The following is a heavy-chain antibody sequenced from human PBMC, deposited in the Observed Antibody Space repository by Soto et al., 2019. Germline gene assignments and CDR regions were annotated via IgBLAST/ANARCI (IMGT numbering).Heavy chain of an antibody. CDR2: ISAYNGNT. CDR1: GYTFTSYG. V-gene: IGHV1-18*01. J-gene: IGHJ5*02. CDR3: ARRYCTNGVCSRNKNWFDP. D-gene: IGHD2-8*01. Sequence: ASVKVSCKASGYTFTSYGISWVRQAPGQGLEWMGWISAYNGNTNYAQKLQGRVTMTTDTSTSTAYMELRSLRSDDTAVNYCARRYCTNGVCSRNKNWFDPWGQGTLVTVSS.